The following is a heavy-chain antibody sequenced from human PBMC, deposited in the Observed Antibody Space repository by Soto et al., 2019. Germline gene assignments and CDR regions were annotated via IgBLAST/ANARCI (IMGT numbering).Heavy chain of an antibody. CDR1: GFTFNTYA. CDR3: ARKEGHCYVCSCSGDY. CDR2: ISSDGSVK. J-gene: IGHJ4*02. V-gene: IGHV3-30*03. Sequence: QVQLVESGGGVVQPGTSLRLSCAASGFTFNTYAMHWVRQAPGKGLEWVAVISSDGSVKFYADSVKGRFTISRDNSKNTLYLQMNSLRPEDTAVYYCARKEGHCYVCSCSGDYWGQGTLVTVSS. D-gene: IGHD2-15*01.